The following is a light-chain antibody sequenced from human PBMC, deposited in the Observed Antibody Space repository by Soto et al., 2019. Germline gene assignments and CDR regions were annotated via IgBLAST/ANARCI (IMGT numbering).Light chain of an antibody. J-gene: IGKJ1*01. Sequence: EIVLTQSPGTLSLSPGERATLSCRASQSVSNSYLAWYQQKPGQAPRLLIYGSSSRATGIPDRFSGSGSGTDFTLTISRLEPEDCAMYYCQQYGGSPRTFGEGTKVEIK. V-gene: IGKV3-20*01. CDR1: QSVSNSY. CDR2: GSS. CDR3: QQYGGSPRT.